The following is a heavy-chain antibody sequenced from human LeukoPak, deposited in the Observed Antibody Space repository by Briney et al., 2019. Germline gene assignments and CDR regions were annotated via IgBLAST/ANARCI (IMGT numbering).Heavy chain of an antibody. CDR2: ISGSGGST. CDR1: GFTFSTYA. D-gene: IGHD3-22*01. Sequence: GGSLRLSCAASGFTFSTYAMSWVRQAPGKGLEWVSAISGSGGSTNYAGSVKGRFTISRDNSKSTLYLEMNILRAEDTAVYYCARTRYYESSSHYRGQGTLVTVSS. CDR3: ARTRYYESSSHY. J-gene: IGHJ4*02. V-gene: IGHV3-23*01.